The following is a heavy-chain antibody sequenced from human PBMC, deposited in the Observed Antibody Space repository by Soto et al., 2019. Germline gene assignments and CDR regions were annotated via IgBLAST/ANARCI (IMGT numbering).Heavy chain of an antibody. V-gene: IGHV3-53*01. CDR1: GFTVGSNY. CDR2: IYSEGTP. CDR3: ARSTYYDILTGSYYYYAMDV. Sequence: GGSLRLSGAASGFTVGSNYMSWVRQAPGKGLEWVSVIYSEGTPYYADSVKGRFTISRENSNNTLYLHMNNLRAEDTAVYYCARSTYYDILTGSYYYYAMDVWGQGTTVTVPS. J-gene: IGHJ6*02. D-gene: IGHD3-9*01.